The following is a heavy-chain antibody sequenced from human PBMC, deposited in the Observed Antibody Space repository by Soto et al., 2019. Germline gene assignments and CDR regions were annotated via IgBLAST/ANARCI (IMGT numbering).Heavy chain of an antibody. D-gene: IGHD4-17*01. V-gene: IGHV1-2*04. Sequence: ASVKVSCKASGYTFTSYDINWVRQATGQGLEWMGWINPNSGGTNYAQKFQGWVTMTRDTSISTAYMELSRLRSDDTAVYYCAREPSMSVTLESRTYGMDVWGQGTTVTVSS. J-gene: IGHJ6*02. CDR3: AREPSMSVTLESRTYGMDV. CDR2: INPNSGGT. CDR1: GYTFTSYD.